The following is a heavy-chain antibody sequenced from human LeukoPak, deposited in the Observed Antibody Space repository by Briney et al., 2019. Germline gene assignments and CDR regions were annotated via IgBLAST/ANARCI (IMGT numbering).Heavy chain of an antibody. CDR3: ARTWKPTPFDY. CDR1: GGSISSYS. J-gene: IGHJ4*02. Sequence: SETLSLTCIVSGGSISSYSWNWIRQSPGKGLEWVGYISHSGTTSYNSSLKSRVTISVDTSKNQLSLNLSSVTAADTAVYYCARTWKPTPFDYWGQGTLVTVSS. V-gene: IGHV4-59*12. D-gene: IGHD1-1*01. CDR2: ISHSGTT.